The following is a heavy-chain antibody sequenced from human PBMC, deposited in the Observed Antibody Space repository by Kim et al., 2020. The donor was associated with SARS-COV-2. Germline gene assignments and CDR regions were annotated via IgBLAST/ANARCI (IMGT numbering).Heavy chain of an antibody. CDR1: GYSFTSYW. Sequence: GESLKISCKGSGYSFTSYWIGWVRQMPGKGLEWMGIIYPGDSDTRYSPSFQGQVTISADKSISTAYLQWSSLKASDTAMYYCARRAQGYYGSGGPYYFDYWGQGTLVTVSS. V-gene: IGHV5-51*01. CDR3: ARRAQGYYGSGGPYYFDY. CDR2: IYPGDSDT. D-gene: IGHD3-10*01. J-gene: IGHJ4*02.